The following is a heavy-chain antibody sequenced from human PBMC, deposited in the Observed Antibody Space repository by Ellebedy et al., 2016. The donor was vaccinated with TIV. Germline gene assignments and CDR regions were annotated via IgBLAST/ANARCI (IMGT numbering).Heavy chain of an antibody. CDR2: INSDGSST. V-gene: IGHV3-74*01. D-gene: IGHD5-24*01. J-gene: IGHJ4*02. CDR3: ARSRDGYNSIGDY. Sequence: GESLKISCAASGFTFSSYWMHWVRQAPGKGLVWVSRINSDGSSTSYADSVKGRFTISRDNAKNTLYLQMNSLRAEDTAVYYCARSRDGYNSIGDYWGQGTLVTVSS. CDR1: GFTFSSYW.